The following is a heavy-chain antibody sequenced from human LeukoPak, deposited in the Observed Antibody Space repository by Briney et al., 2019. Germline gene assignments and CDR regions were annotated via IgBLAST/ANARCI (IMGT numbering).Heavy chain of an antibody. CDR1: GGSISSYY. CDR2: IYYSGST. D-gene: IGHD6-19*01. V-gene: IGHV4-59*08. CDR3: ASYSSGWYLFDY. J-gene: IGHJ4*02. Sequence: PSEALSLTCTVSGGSISSYYWSWIRQPPGKGLEWIGYIYYSGSTNYNPSLKSRVTISVDTSKNQFSLKLSSVTAADTAVYYCASYSSGWYLFDYWGQGTLVTVSS.